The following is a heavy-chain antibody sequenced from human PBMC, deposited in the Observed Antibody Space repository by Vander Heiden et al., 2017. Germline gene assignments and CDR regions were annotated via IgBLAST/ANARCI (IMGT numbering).Heavy chain of an antibody. Sequence: QVQLQQSGPGLVKPSQTLSLTCAISGDSVSSNSAAWNLIRQSPSRCLEWLGRTYDRSKWYNDYAVSVKSRITINPDTSKNQFSLQLNSVTPEDTAVYYCARDLISGGYSYGYYLFDYWGQGTLVTVSS. J-gene: IGHJ4*02. V-gene: IGHV6-1*01. CDR1: GDSVSSNSAA. D-gene: IGHD5-18*01. CDR3: ARDLISGGYSYGYYLFDY. CDR2: TYDRSKWYN.